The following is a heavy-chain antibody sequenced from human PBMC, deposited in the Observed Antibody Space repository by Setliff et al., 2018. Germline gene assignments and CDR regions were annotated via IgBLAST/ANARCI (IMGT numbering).Heavy chain of an antibody. D-gene: IGHD1-26*01. CDR2: IYTTGTT. CDR3: ARSRGVGATINWFDP. Sequence: SSETLSLTCTFSGVSMTNYYWSWIRRPPEKGLEWIGYIYTTGTTKYNPSLKSRVTISIDTSKNQFSLKMRSVTAADTAIYYCARSRGVGATINWFDPWGQGTLVTVSS. V-gene: IGHV4-4*08. CDR1: GVSMTNYY. J-gene: IGHJ5*02.